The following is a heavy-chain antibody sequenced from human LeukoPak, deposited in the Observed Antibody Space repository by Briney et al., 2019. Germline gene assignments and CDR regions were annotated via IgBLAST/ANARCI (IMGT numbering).Heavy chain of an antibody. CDR2: IYTSGST. D-gene: IGHD1-20*01. Sequence: PSETLSLTCTVSGGSISSYYWSWIRQPAGKGLEWIGRIYTSGSTNYNPSLKSRVTMSVDTSKNQFSLKLSSVTAADTAVYYCARDITRVAYYYMDVWGKGTTVTVSS. CDR1: GGSISSYY. J-gene: IGHJ6*03. CDR3: ARDITRVAYYYMDV. V-gene: IGHV4-4*07.